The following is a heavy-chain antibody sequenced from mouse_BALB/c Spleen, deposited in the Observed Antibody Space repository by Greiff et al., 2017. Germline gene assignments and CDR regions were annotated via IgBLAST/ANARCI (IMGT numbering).Heavy chain of an antibody. CDR1: GFTFSSYA. Sequence: DVQLVESGGGLVKPGGSLKLSCAASGFTFSSYAMSWVRQSPEKRLEWVAEISSGGSYTYYPDTVTGRFTISRDNAKNTLYLEMSSLRSEDTAMYYCAREDSPYAMDYWGQGTSVNVSS. D-gene: IGHD6-1*01. J-gene: IGHJ4*01. V-gene: IGHV5-9-4*01. CDR2: ISSGGSYT. CDR3: AREDSPYAMDY.